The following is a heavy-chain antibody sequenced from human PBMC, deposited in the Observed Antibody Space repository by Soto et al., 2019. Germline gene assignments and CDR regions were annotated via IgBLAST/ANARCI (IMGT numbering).Heavy chain of an antibody. Sequence: GGSLRLSCAASGFTFNNAWMNWVRQAPGKGLEWVGRIRSKTGGGTTDYAAPVKGRFTISRDDSINTLFLQMNSLETEDTAVYYCTTEKYYWGQGTLVTVSS. CDR3: TTEKYY. V-gene: IGHV3-15*07. CDR1: GFTFNNAW. CDR2: IRSKTGGGTT. J-gene: IGHJ4*02.